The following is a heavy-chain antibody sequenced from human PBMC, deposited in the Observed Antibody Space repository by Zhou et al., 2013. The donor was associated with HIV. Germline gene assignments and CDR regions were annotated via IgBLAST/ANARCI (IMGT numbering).Heavy chain of an antibody. Sequence: QVQLVQSGAEVKKPGSSVKVSCKASGGTFSSYAISWVRQAPGQGLEWMGRIIPILGIANYAQKFQGRVTITADKSTSTAYMELSSLRSEDTAVYYCARQYYDSTDAFDIWGQGTMVTVSS. CDR3: ARQYYDSTDAFDI. D-gene: IGHD3-22*01. J-gene: IGHJ3*02. CDR2: IIPILGIA. CDR1: GGTFSSYA. V-gene: IGHV1-69*04.